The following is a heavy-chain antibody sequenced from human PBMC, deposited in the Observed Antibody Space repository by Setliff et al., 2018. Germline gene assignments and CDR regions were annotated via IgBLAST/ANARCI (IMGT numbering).Heavy chain of an antibody. Sequence: SGGSLRLSCAASGFTFSSYAMSWVRQAPGKGLEWVSAISGSGGSTYYADSVKGRFTISRDNSKNTLYLQMNSLRAEDTAVYYCAKSWVVPAVITFSGFDPWGQGTLVTVSS. D-gene: IGHD2-2*01. CDR2: ISGSGGST. CDR1: GFTFSSYA. J-gene: IGHJ5*02. CDR3: AKSWVVPAVITFSGFDP. V-gene: IGHV3-23*01.